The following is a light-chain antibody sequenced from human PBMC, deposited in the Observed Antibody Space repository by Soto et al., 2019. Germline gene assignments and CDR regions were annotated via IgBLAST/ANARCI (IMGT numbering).Light chain of an antibody. CDR2: AAS. V-gene: IGKV1-9*01. CDR3: QQLNSYPRT. J-gene: IGKJ1*01. Sequence: DIKLTQSPSFLSTSVGDRVTITCRASQDINNYLAWYQQKPGKAPQLLIYAASTLLSGVPSRFSGGGSGAEFTLTISSLQPEDFATYYCQQLNSYPRTFGQGTKVEF. CDR1: QDINNY.